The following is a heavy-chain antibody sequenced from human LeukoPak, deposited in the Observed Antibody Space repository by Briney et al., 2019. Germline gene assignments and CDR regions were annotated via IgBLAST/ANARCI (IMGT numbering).Heavy chain of an antibody. CDR1: GGSFSVYY. Sequence: SETLSLTCAVYGGSFSVYYWSWIRQPPGKGLEWIGEINHSGSTNYNPSLKSRVTISVDTSKNQLSLKLSSVTAADTAVYYCARDLLNEGNHLDYWGQGTLVTVSS. V-gene: IGHV4-34*01. D-gene: IGHD4-23*01. CDR2: INHSGST. CDR3: ARDLLNEGNHLDY. J-gene: IGHJ4*02.